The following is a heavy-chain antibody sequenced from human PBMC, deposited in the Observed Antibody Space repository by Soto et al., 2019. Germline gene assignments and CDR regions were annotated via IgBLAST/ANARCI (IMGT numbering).Heavy chain of an antibody. D-gene: IGHD1-20*01. CDR2: IWYDGSNK. V-gene: IGHV3-33*08. Sequence: GGSLRLSCAASGFTFSSYSMNWVRQAPGKGLEWVAVIWYDGSNKYYADSVKGRFTISRDNSKNTLYLQMNSLRAEDTAVYYCARGNNRGPFDYWGQGTLVTVSS. CDR1: GFTFSSYS. J-gene: IGHJ4*02. CDR3: ARGNNRGPFDY.